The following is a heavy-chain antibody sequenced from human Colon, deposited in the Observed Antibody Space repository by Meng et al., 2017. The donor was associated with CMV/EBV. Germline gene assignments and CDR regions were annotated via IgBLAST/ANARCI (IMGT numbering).Heavy chain of an antibody. CDR1: GFSFNEYG. V-gene: IGHV3-30*02. CDR3: VRVSDHHTQASLHS. J-gene: IGHJ4*02. Sequence: GGSLRLSCAVSGFSFNEYGMHWVSQARGKGLEWVALIHYDGSRKYYADYVKGRFTISRDNAKNTLFLQINRLRVEDTAVYYGVRVSDHHTQASLHSWGQGTLVTVSS. CDR2: IHYDGSRK. D-gene: IGHD1-14*01.